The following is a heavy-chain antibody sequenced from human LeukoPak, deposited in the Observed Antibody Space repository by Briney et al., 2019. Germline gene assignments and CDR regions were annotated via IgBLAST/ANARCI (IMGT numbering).Heavy chain of an antibody. CDR3: ARHLANVRWGVNPRWFDP. Sequence: GASVKVSCKASGYTFTGYCMHWVRQAPGQGLEWMGWINPKSGGTNYAQKFQGRVTMTRDTSISTTYMELSRLRSDDTAVYYCARHLANVRWGVNPRWFDPWGQGTLVTVSS. CDR1: GYTFTGYC. CDR2: INPKSGGT. V-gene: IGHV1-2*02. D-gene: IGHD3-10*02. J-gene: IGHJ5*02.